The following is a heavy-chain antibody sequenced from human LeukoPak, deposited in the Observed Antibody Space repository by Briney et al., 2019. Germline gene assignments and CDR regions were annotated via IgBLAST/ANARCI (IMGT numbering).Heavy chain of an antibody. CDR1: GGSISSGGYY. CDR3: ARGRVVITSSYYYYMDV. J-gene: IGHJ6*03. CDR2: IYYSGST. D-gene: IGHD3-22*01. V-gene: IGHV4-31*03. Sequence: SETLSLTCTVSGGSISSGGYYWSWIRQHPGKGLEWIGYIYYSGSTYYNPSLKSRFTISVDTSKNQFSLKVSSVTAADTAVYYCARGRVVITSSYYYYMDVWGKGTTVTVSS.